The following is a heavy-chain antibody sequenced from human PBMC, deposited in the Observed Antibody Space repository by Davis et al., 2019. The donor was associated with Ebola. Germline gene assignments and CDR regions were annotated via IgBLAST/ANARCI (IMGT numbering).Heavy chain of an antibody. CDR3: ARVRGSYANDY. CDR1: GFTFSSHW. V-gene: IGHV3-48*04. D-gene: IGHD1-26*01. J-gene: IGHJ4*02. CDR2: ISSSSGNSI. Sequence: GESLKISCAASGFTFSSHWMGWVRQAPGKGLEWVSYISSSSGNSIYYADSVKGRFTISRDNAKNSLFLQMNSLRAEDTAVYYCARVRGSYANDYWGQGTLVTVSS.